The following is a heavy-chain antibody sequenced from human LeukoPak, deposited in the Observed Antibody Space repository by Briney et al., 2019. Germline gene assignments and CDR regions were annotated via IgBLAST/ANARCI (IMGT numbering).Heavy chain of an antibody. J-gene: IGHJ6*03. CDR3: AREEAGSPYYYYYMDV. D-gene: IGHD2-15*01. V-gene: IGHV4-61*02. Sequence: PSETLSLTCTVSGGSISSGSYYWSWIRQPAGKGLEWIGRIYTSGSTNYNPSLKSRVTISVDTSKNQFSLKLSSVTAADTAVYYCAREEAGSPYYYYYMDVWGKGTTVTISS. CDR1: GGSISSGSYY. CDR2: IYTSGST.